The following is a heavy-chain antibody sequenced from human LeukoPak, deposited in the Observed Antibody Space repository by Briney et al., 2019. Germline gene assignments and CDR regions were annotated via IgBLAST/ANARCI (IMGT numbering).Heavy chain of an antibody. D-gene: IGHD6-13*01. Sequence: SVKVSCKASGCTFSSYAISWVRQAPGQGLEWMGGIIPIFGTANYAQKFQGRVTITADESTSTAYMELSSLRSEDTAVYYCARASRIAAAGTRYWFDPWGQGTLVTVSS. V-gene: IGHV1-69*01. CDR1: GCTFSSYA. J-gene: IGHJ5*02. CDR3: ARASRIAAAGTRYWFDP. CDR2: IIPIFGTA.